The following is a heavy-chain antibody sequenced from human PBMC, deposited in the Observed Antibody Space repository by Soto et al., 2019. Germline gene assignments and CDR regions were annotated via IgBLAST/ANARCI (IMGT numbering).Heavy chain of an antibody. J-gene: IGHJ4*02. CDR1: GFW. V-gene: IGHV3-74*01. CDR3: ARSFPRILRLGILRSPDMVFGY. Sequence: PGGSLRLSCAASGFWMHWVRQPPGKGPVWVARVNNDGSITNYADSVKGRFTISVDTSKNQFSLKLSSVTAADTAVYYCARSFPRILRLGILRSPDMVFGYWGQGTLVTVSS. D-gene: IGHD7-27*01. CDR2: VNNDGSIT.